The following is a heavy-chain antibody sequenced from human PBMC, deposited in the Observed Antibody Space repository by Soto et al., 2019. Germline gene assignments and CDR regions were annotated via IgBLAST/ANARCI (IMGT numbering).Heavy chain of an antibody. Sequence: PSETLSLTCTVSGGSISSYYWSWIRQPPGKGLEWIGYIYYSGSTNYNPSLKSRVTISVDTSKNQFSLKLSSVTAADTAVYYCARGFSSGWPPYYYGMDVWGQGTTVTVSS. CDR3: ARGFSSGWPPYYYGMDV. J-gene: IGHJ6*02. CDR1: GGSISSYY. V-gene: IGHV4-59*01. CDR2: IYYSGST. D-gene: IGHD6-19*01.